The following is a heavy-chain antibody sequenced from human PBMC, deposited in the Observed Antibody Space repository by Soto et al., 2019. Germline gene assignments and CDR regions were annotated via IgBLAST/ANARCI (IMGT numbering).Heavy chain of an antibody. CDR2: IYSSGTA. J-gene: IGHJ4*02. CDR3: ASRQQQVALVDY. Sequence: SETLSLTCTVSAGCISSGFYFWSWMRQPPGKGLEWLGHIYSSGTAYYNPSLKSRLTISVDASKNQFSLKLTSVTAADTAIYYCASRQQQVALVDYWGQGTLVTVSS. D-gene: IGHD5-12*01. V-gene: IGHV4-30-4*01. CDR1: AGCISSGFYF.